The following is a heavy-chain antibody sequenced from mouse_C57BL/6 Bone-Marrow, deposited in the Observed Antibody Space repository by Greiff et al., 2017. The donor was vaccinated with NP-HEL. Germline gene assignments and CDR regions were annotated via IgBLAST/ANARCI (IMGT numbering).Heavy chain of an antibody. CDR3: ARAYGNYDYYAMDY. CDR2: ISSGGSYT. J-gene: IGHJ4*01. V-gene: IGHV5-6*01. D-gene: IGHD2-1*01. Sequence: DVQLVESGGDLVKPGGSLKLSCAASGFTFSSYGMSWVRQTPDKRLEWVATISSGGSYTYYPDSVKGRFTISRDNAKNTLYLQMSSLKSEDTAMYYCARAYGNYDYYAMDYWGQGTSVTVSS. CDR1: GFTFSSYG.